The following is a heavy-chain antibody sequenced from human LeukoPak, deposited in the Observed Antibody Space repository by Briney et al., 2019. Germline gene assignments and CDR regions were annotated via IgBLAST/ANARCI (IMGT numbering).Heavy chain of an antibody. Sequence: PGGSLRLSCAASGFTFSSYSMNWVRQAPGQGLGWVSSISSSSSYIYYADSVKGRFTISRDNAKNSLYLQMNSLRAEDTAVYYCARALTLLYGSGPEDAFDIWGQGTMVTVSS. CDR3: ARALTLLYGSGPEDAFDI. CDR2: ISSSSSYI. CDR1: GFTFSSYS. J-gene: IGHJ3*02. D-gene: IGHD3-10*01. V-gene: IGHV3-21*01.